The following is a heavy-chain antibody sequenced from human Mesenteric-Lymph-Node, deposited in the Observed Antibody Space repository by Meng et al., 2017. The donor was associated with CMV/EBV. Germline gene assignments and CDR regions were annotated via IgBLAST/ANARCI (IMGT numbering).Heavy chain of an antibody. CDR1: GGSVTTSYYY. D-gene: IGHD5/OR15-5a*01. J-gene: IGHJ5*02. Sequence: GGSVTTSYYYWAWVRQAAGKGPEWIAGVFYTGTTYYKPSLKSRVTMSVDTSTNQFFLNLYSMTAADTAVYYCARDYSVHGWHKWFDPWGQGILVTVSS. CDR3: ARDYSVHGWHKWFDP. V-gene: IGHV4-39*07. CDR2: VFYTGTT.